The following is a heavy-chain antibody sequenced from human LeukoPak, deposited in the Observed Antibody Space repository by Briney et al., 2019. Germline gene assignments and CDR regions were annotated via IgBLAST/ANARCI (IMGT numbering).Heavy chain of an antibody. J-gene: IGHJ3*02. V-gene: IGHV1-18*01. CDR1: GYTFTTHG. CDR2: ISANNGNT. D-gene: IGHD3-16*01. Sequence: ASVKVSCKASGYTFTTHGISWVRQAPGQGLDWMGWISANNGNTNFAQKLQGTVTMTTDTTTSTVYMEMRSVRSDDTAVYYCARNLGRWDAFDSWGQGTMVTVSS. CDR3: ARNLGRWDAFDS.